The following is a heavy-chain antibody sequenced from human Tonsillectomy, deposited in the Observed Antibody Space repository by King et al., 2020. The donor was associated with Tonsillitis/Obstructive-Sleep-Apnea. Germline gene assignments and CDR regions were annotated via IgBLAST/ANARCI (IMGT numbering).Heavy chain of an antibody. D-gene: IGHD2-2*01. J-gene: IGHJ6*03. Sequence: VQLQQWGAGLLKPSETLSLTCAVYGGSFSGYYWSWIRQPPGKGLEWIGEINHSGSTNYNPSLKSRVTISVDTSKNQFSLKLSSVTAADTAVYYCAGRMGYCSSTSCYVPAYYYYYMDVWGKGTTVTVSS. CDR2: INHSGST. CDR1: GGSFSGYY. V-gene: IGHV4-34*01. CDR3: AGRMGYCSSTSCYVPAYYYYYMDV.